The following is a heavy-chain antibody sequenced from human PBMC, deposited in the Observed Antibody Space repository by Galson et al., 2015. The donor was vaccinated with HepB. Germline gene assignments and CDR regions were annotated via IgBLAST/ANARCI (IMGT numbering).Heavy chain of an antibody. J-gene: IGHJ4*02. V-gene: IGHV3-21*01. CDR1: GFTFSSYS. CDR2: ISSSSSYI. D-gene: IGHD6-13*01. Sequence: SLRLSCAASGFTFSSYSMNWVRQAPGKGLEWVSSISSSSSYIYYADSVKGRFTISRDNAKSSLYLQMNSLRAEDTAVYYCARDADSSRPSRYWGQGTLVTVSS. CDR3: ARDADSSRPSRY.